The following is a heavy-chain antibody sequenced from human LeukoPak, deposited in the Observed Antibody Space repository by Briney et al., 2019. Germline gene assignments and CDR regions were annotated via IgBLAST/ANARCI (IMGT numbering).Heavy chain of an antibody. V-gene: IGHV3-53*01. CDR2: IYSGGST. CDR3: AREDILTGFDY. CDR1: GFTVSSNY. Sequence: GGSLRLSCAASGFTVSSNYMSWVRQAPGKGLEWVSVIYSGGSTYYADSVKGRFTISRDNSKNTLYLQMNSLRAEDTAVYYCAREDILTGFDYWGQGTLVTVSS. J-gene: IGHJ4*02. D-gene: IGHD3-9*01.